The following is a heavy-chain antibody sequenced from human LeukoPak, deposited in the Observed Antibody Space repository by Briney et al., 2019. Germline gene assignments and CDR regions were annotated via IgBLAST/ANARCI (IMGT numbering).Heavy chain of an antibody. CDR3: ARVGVYCSGDSCFDY. Sequence: ASVKVSCKASGYTFTNYGISWVRQAPGQGLEWMRWISAYSGNTDYPQKLQGRVTMTTDTSTSTAYMELRSLRSDDTAVYYCARVGVYCSGDSCFDYWGQGTLVTVSS. V-gene: IGHV1-18*01. J-gene: IGHJ4*02. CDR1: GYTFTNYG. CDR2: ISAYSGNT. D-gene: IGHD2-15*01.